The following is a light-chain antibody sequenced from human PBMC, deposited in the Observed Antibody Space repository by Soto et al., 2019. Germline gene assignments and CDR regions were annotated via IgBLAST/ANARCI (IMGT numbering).Light chain of an antibody. CDR2: TAS. V-gene: IGKV1-9*01. Sequence: DIQLTQSPSFLSASVGDRVIITCRASQGISSYLAWYQQKPGKAPKLLIYTASTLQSGVPSGFSGSGSGTEFTLTISSLQPEDFATYYCQQINSFPLTFGGGTKVEIK. CDR3: QQINSFPLT. J-gene: IGKJ4*01. CDR1: QGISSY.